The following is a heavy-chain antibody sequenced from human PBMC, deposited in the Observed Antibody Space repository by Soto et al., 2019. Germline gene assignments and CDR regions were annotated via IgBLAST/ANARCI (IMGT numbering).Heavy chain of an antibody. V-gene: IGHV3-23*01. CDR1: GFTFRYYT. D-gene: IGHD2-2*01. CDR3: ADPLPAATHYDFYDMDV. J-gene: IGHJ6*02. CDR2: ISSSGDII. Sequence: EVQLLESGGGLVQPGGSLRLSCAASGFTFRYYTMSWVRQAPGKGLEWVSAISSSGDIIYYADSVKGRFTISRDNSKNSLCLQMNRLRADDTAVYYCADPLPAATHYDFYDMDVWGQGTTVTVSS.